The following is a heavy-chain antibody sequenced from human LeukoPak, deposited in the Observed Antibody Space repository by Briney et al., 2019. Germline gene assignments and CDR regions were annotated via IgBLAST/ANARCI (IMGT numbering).Heavy chain of an antibody. J-gene: IGHJ4*02. CDR2: IYWDDDK. CDR1: GFSLSTSGVG. CDR3: AHKEYYALGSLGDSFDY. Sequence: SGPTLVEPTQTLTLTCTFSGFSLSTSGVGVGWIRQPPGQALEWLAVIYWDDDKRHSPSLKSRLTITKDTSKNQVVLTMPNMDPVDTATYYCAHKEYYALGSLGDSFDYWGQGTLVTVSS. D-gene: IGHD3-10*01. V-gene: IGHV2-5*02.